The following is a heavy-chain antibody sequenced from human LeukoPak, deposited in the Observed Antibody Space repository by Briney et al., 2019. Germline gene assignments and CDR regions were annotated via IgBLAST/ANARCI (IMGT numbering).Heavy chain of an antibody. CDR3: ARPYDSSGYYYGY. D-gene: IGHD3-22*01. V-gene: IGHV1-69*01. J-gene: IGHJ4*02. CDR2: IIPIFGTA. Sequence: SVKVSRKSSGGTFSSYAISWVRQAPRQGLEWMGGIIPIFGTANYAQKLQGRVTITADESTSTAYMELSSLRSEDTAVYYCARPYDSSGYYYGYWGQGTLVSVSS. CDR1: GGTFSSYA.